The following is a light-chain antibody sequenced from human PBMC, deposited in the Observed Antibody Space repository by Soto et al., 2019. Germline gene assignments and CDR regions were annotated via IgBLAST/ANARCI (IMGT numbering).Light chain of an antibody. CDR3: QQYDTLPRT. J-gene: IGKJ1*01. V-gene: IGKV3-20*01. CDR2: GAS. Sequence: PGERATLPCRASQRVDGNYLAWYLQIPGQAPRLLIHGASNRATGIPDRFSGSGSGTDFTLTITRLEPEDSAMYYCQQYDTLPRTFGQGTKVDNK. CDR1: QRVDGNY.